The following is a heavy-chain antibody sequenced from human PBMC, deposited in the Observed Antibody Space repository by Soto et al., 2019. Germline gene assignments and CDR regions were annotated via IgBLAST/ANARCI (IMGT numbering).Heavy chain of an antibody. J-gene: IGHJ4*02. D-gene: IGHD1-26*01. Sequence: GGSLRLSCAASGFTFSSYSMNWVRQAPGKGLEWVSSISSSSSYIYYADSVKGRFTISRDNAKNSLYLQMNSLRAEDTAVYYCARDQWELLRSYYFDYWGQGTLVTVSS. CDR3: ARDQWELLRSYYFDY. CDR2: ISSSSSYI. CDR1: GFTFSSYS. V-gene: IGHV3-21*01.